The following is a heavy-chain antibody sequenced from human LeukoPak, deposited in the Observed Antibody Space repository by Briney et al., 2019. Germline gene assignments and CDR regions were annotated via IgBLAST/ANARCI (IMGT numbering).Heavy chain of an antibody. CDR2: INHSGST. V-gene: IGHV4-34*01. D-gene: IGHD6-19*01. CDR3: ARGIDRVAGPHYFDH. CDR1: GGSFSGYY. J-gene: IGHJ4*02. Sequence: PSETLSLTCAVYGGSFSGYYWSWTRQPPGKGLEWIGEINHSGSTNYNPSLKSRVTISVDTSKNQFSLKLSSVTAADTAVYYCARGIDRVAGPHYFDHWGQGTLVTVSS.